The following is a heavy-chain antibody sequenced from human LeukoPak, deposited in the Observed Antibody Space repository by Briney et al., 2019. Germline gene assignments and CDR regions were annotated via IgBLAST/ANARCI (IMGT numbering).Heavy chain of an antibody. V-gene: IGHV1-2*02. CDR3: ARGNGDDSSGYYYGSGAFDI. Sequence: ASVKVSCKASGYTFTSYYMHWVRQAPGQGLEWMGWINPNSGGTNYAQKFQGRVTMTRDTSISTAYMELSRLRSDDTAVYYCARGNGDDSSGYYYGSGAFDIWGQGTMVTVSS. CDR1: GYTFTSYY. J-gene: IGHJ3*02. CDR2: INPNSGGT. D-gene: IGHD3-22*01.